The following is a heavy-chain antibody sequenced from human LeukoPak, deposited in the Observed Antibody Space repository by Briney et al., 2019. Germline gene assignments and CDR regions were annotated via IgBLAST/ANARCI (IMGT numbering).Heavy chain of an antibody. CDR2: VYSSGST. V-gene: IGHV4-59*01. CDR3: ARYSYGGYYFDY. CDR1: GTSISSYF. D-gene: IGHD5-18*01. J-gene: IGHJ4*02. Sequence: SETLSLTCTVSGTSISSYFWSWIRQPPGNGLEWIGYVYSSGSTNYNPSLKSRVTISVDTSKNQFSLKLSSVTAADTAVYYCARYSYGGYYFDYWGQGTLVTVSS.